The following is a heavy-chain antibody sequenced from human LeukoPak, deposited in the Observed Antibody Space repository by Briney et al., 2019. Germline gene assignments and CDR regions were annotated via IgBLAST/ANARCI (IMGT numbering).Heavy chain of an antibody. J-gene: IGHJ6*02. V-gene: IGHV4-39*01. Sequence: SETLSLTCTVSGGSISSSSYYWGWIRQPPGKGLEWIGSIYYSGSTYYNPSLKGRVTISVDTSKNQFSLKLSSVTAADTAVYYCARHGGYDSLLLDGMDVWSQGTTVTVSS. CDR1: GGSISSSSYY. CDR3: ARHGGYDSLLLDGMDV. CDR2: IYYSGST. D-gene: IGHD3-22*01.